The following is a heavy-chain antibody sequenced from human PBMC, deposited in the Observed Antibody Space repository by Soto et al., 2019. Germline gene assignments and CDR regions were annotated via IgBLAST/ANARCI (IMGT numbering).Heavy chain of an antibody. Sequence: GESLKISCKGSGYSFAGYWITWVRQMPGKGLEWMGRIDPSDSQAYYSPSFQGHVTISADKSISTAYLQWSSLKASDTAMYYCARQAPREISRALDYWGQGTLVTVSS. CDR1: GYSFAGYW. CDR3: ARQAPREISRALDY. J-gene: IGHJ4*02. D-gene: IGHD3-3*02. V-gene: IGHV5-10-1*01. CDR2: IDPSDSQA.